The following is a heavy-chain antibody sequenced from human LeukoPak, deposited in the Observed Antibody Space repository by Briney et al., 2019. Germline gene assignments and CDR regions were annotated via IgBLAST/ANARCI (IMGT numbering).Heavy chain of an antibody. Sequence: GGSLRLSCAASGFTFSNYAMSWVRQAPGKGLEWVSAISDSGGSTYYADSVKGRFTISRDNSKNTLYLQMNSLRAEDTAVYYCAKAGSIRFDYWGQGTLVTVSS. CDR1: GFTFSNYA. J-gene: IGHJ4*02. V-gene: IGHV3-23*01. D-gene: IGHD1-26*01. CDR3: AKAGSIRFDY. CDR2: ISDSGGST.